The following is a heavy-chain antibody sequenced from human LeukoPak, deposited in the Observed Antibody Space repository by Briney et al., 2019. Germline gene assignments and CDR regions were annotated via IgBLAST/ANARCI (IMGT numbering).Heavy chain of an antibody. CDR1: GGSISSSNFY. J-gene: IGHJ4*02. Sequence: SETLSLTCTVSGGSISSSNFYWGWIRQPPGKGLEWIGSIYYSGSTNYNPSLKSRVTMSVDTSKNQFSLKLSSVTAADTAVYYCARDRSSSWYEMDYWGQGTLVTVSS. V-gene: IGHV4-39*07. D-gene: IGHD6-13*01. CDR2: IYYSGST. CDR3: ARDRSSSWYEMDY.